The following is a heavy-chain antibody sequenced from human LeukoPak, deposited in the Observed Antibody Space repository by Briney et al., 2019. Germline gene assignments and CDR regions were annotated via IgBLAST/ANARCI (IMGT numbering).Heavy chain of an antibody. J-gene: IGHJ4*02. Sequence: QPGGSLRLSCAASGFTFSSYAMSWVRQAPGKGLEWVPAISGSGGSTYYADSVKGRFTISRDNSKNTLYLQMNSLRAEDTAVYYCAKEDLYYYDSSGYYPSSFGYWGQGTLVTVSS. CDR2: ISGSGGST. D-gene: IGHD3-22*01. CDR3: AKEDLYYYDSSGYYPSSFGY. V-gene: IGHV3-23*01. CDR1: GFTFSSYA.